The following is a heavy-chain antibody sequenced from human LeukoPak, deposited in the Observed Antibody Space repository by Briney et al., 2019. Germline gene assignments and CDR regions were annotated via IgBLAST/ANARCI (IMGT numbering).Heavy chain of an antibody. CDR2: IYYSGST. J-gene: IGHJ5*02. CDR1: GGSISSLNYY. V-gene: IGHV4-39*07. Sequence: SETLSLTCSVSGGSISSLNYYWGWIRQPPGKGLEWIGSIYYSGSTFYGPSLESRVTISLDTSKNHFSLRLRSLTAADTAVYYCARVPGVANWFDPWGQGILVTVSS. D-gene: IGHD3-10*01. CDR3: ARVPGVANWFDP.